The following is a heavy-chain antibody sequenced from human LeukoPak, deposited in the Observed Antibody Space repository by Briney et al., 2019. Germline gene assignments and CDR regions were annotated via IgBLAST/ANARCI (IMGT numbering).Heavy chain of an antibody. Sequence: PGGSLRLSCAASGFTFSSYWMSWVRQAPGKGLEWVANIKQDGSEKYYVDSVKGRFTISRDNAKNSLYLQMNSLRAEDTAVYYCAREPIVVVPAAKDYYYYYYYGMDVWGQGTTVTVS. CDR3: AREPIVVVPAAKDYYYYYYYGMDV. J-gene: IGHJ6*02. CDR1: GFTFSSYW. D-gene: IGHD2-2*01. V-gene: IGHV3-7*01. CDR2: IKQDGSEK.